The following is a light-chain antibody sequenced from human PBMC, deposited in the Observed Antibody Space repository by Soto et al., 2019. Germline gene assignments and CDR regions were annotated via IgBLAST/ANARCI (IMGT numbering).Light chain of an antibody. CDR1: SSDIGSYNL. CDR3: CSYARSSTYV. CDR2: EVS. V-gene: IGLV2-23*02. Sequence: QSVLTQPASVSGSLGQSISISCTGTSSDIGSYNLVSWYQQHPGKAPKLMIYEVSKRPSGLSNRFSASKSGNTASLTISGLQAEDEADYYCCSYARSSTYVFGTGTKLTVL. J-gene: IGLJ1*01.